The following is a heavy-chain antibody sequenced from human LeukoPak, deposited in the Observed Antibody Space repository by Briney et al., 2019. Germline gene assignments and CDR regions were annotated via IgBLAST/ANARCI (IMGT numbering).Heavy chain of an antibody. CDR1: GLTFSSYG. D-gene: IGHD3-22*01. CDR2: ITGTGGTT. Sequence: GGSLRLSCAASGLTFSSYGMSWVRQAPGKGLEWVSTITGTGGTTYYADSVKGRFTISRDNSMDTLYLQMNSLRAEDTAVYYCAKRGYYYDSSAYYYFDYGGEGTLVTVSS. J-gene: IGHJ4*02. CDR3: AKRGYYYDSSAYYYFDY. V-gene: IGHV3-23*01.